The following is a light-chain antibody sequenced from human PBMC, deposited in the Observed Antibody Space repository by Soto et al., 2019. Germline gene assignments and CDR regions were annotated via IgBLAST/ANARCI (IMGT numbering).Light chain of an antibody. Sequence: QSVLTQPPSVSGAPGQRVTISCTGTSSNIGAGYDVPWYQQLPGKAPKLLIYGNINRPSGVPDQFSGSKSGTSASLAITGLQAEDDADYYCQSYDSSLSGWVFGGGTKLTVL. J-gene: IGLJ2*01. V-gene: IGLV1-40*01. CDR1: SSNIGAGYD. CDR2: GNI. CDR3: QSYDSSLSGWV.